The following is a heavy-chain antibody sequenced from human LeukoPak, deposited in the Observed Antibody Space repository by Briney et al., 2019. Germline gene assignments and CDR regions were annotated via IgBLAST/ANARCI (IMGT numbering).Heavy chain of an antibody. Sequence: RWASVKVSCKASGYTFTGYYMHWVRQAPGQGLEWMGWINPNSGGTNYAQKFQGRVTITRDTSIFTAYMDLSRLRSDDTAVYYCARIHSYGGNSGGNWFDPWGQGTLVTVSS. CDR1: GYTFTGYY. J-gene: IGHJ5*02. CDR2: INPNSGGT. V-gene: IGHV1-2*02. D-gene: IGHD4-23*01. CDR3: ARIHSYGGNSGGNWFDP.